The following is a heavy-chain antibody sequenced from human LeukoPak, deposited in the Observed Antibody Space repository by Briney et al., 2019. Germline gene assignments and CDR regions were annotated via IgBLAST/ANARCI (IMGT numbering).Heavy chain of an antibody. Sequence: TSETLSLTCAVPGYSISSGYYWGWIRQPPGKGLEWIGSIYHSGSTYYNPSLKSRVTISVDTSKNQFSLKLSSVTAADAAVYYCARGPYHYYSDSSGYTGYFDYWGQGTLVTVSS. CDR2: IYHSGST. D-gene: IGHD3-22*01. J-gene: IGHJ4*02. V-gene: IGHV4-38-2*01. CDR3: ARGPYHYYSDSSGYTGYFDY. CDR1: GYSISSGYY.